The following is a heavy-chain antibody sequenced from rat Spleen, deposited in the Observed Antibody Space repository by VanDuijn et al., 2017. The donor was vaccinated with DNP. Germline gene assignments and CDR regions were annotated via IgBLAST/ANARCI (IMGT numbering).Heavy chain of an antibody. D-gene: IGHD5-1*01. CDR1: GLTFSDYY. Sequence: EVHLVVSGGGLVQPGRSLKLSCAVSGLTFSDYYMAWVRQAPTKGLEWVASVSYDGFSTYYRDSVKGRFTGSRDNAKNTLYLQMDSLRSEDTATYYCTRGANWSLGFHSDYWGQGVMVTVSS. CDR3: TRGANWSLGFHSDY. CDR2: VSYDGFST. V-gene: IGHV5-20*01. J-gene: IGHJ2*01.